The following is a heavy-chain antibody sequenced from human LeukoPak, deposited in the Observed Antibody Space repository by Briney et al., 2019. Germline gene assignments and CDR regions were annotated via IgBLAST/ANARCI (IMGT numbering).Heavy chain of an antibody. Sequence: GASVKVSCKASGYTFTSYGSSWVRQAPGQELEWMGWISAYNGDTKYAQKFQGRVTMTTDTSTSTAYMELRSLRSDDTAVYYCARDFGYYFDYWGQGTLVTVSS. CDR1: GYTFTSYG. CDR3: ARDFGYYFDY. CDR2: ISAYNGDT. D-gene: IGHD3-16*01. V-gene: IGHV1-18*01. J-gene: IGHJ4*02.